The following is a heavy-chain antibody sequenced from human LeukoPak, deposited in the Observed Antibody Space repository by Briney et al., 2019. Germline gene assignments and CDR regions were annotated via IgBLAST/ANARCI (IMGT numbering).Heavy chain of an antibody. J-gene: IGHJ5*02. CDR2: INPDSGDT. V-gene: IGHV1-2*06. D-gene: IGHD3-3*01. Sequence: GASVKVSCKASGYNFAGYYIHWVRQPPGQGLEWLGRINPDSGDTNYAQKFQGRVTMMRDTSSSTAYMELSRLRSDDTAVYYCAGDSQVFWPKETNWFDPWGQGTLVTVAS. CDR3: AGDSQVFWPKETNWFDP. CDR1: GYNFAGYY.